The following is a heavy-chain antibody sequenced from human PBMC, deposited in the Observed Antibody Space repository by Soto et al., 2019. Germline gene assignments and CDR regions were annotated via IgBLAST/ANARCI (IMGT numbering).Heavy chain of an antibody. Sequence: SETLSLTCTISGGSVSSGSYYWSWIRQPPGKGLEWIGYIYYSGSTNYNPSLKSRVTISVDTSKNQFSLKLSSVTAADTAVYYCARDPLVVPYYYYGMDVWGQGTTVTVSS. CDR3: ARDPLVVPYYYYGMDV. V-gene: IGHV4-61*01. CDR1: GGSVSSGSYY. J-gene: IGHJ6*02. D-gene: IGHD3-22*01. CDR2: IYYSGST.